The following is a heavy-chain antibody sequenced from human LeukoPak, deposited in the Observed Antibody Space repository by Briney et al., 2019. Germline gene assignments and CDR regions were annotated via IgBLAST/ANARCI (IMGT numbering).Heavy chain of an antibody. CDR2: IRYDGSNK. Sequence: GGSLRLSCAASGFTFSSYGMHWVRQAPGKGLEWVAFIRYDGSNKYYADSVKGRFTISRDNSKNTLYLQMNSLRAEDTAVYYCARDGGKTVYYGSGFDYWGQGTLVTVSS. V-gene: IGHV3-30*02. J-gene: IGHJ4*02. CDR3: ARDGGKTVYYGSGFDY. D-gene: IGHD3-10*01. CDR1: GFTFSSYG.